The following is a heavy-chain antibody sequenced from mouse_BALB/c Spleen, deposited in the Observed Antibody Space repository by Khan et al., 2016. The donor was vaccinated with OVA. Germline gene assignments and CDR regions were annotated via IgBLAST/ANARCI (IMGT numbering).Heavy chain of an antibody. Sequence: QVQLQQSGPGLVAPSQSLSITCTVSGFSLTSYGVHWVRQPPGKGLEWLVVIWSDGSTNYNSVLKSRLSISKDNSKSQVFLKMNSLQTDDPAIYYCARWFDGYSSLYAMDYWGQGTSVTVSS. CDR2: IWSDGST. D-gene: IGHD2-3*01. V-gene: IGHV2-6*02. CDR3: ARWFDGYSSLYAMDY. CDR1: GFSLTSYG. J-gene: IGHJ4*01.